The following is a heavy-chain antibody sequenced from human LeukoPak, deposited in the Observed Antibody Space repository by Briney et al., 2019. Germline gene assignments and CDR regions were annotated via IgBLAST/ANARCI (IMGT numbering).Heavy chain of an antibody. V-gene: IGHV1-69*13. J-gene: IGHJ4*02. Sequence: AVKVSCKASGDTFSRYPINWVRQARGQGLEWMGGIIPIFGTANYAQKFQGRVTITADESTSTAYMELSSLGSEDTAVYYCATTPRGSYYPFLHFNYWGQGTLVIVSS. CDR3: ATTPRGSYYPFLHFNY. CDR2: IIPIFGTA. CDR1: GDTFSRYP. D-gene: IGHD1-26*01.